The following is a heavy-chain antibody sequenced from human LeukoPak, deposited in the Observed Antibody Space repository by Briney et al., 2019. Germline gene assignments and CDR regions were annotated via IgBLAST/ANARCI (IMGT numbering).Heavy chain of an antibody. CDR2: INSDGSGT. CDR1: GFTFSSYW. CDR3: ARSSNCVDY. Sequence: SGGSLRLSCAASGFTFSSYWMHWVRQGPGKGLVWVARINSDGSGTSYADSVRGRFTISRDNAKNTLFLQMNSLRAEDAAVYYCARSSNCVDYWGQGTLVTVSS. D-gene: IGHD6-13*01. J-gene: IGHJ4*02. V-gene: IGHV3-74*01.